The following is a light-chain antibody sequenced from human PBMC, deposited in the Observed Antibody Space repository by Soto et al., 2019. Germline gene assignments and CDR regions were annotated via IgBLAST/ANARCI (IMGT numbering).Light chain of an antibody. V-gene: IGKV3-15*01. CDR2: GAS. Sequence: DIVMTQSPATLSVSPGERATLSCRASQSINTNLAWYQQKPGQAPGLLIYGASTRATVIPARFSGSGSGTEFTLTISGLQADDFAVYYCQQYHHWPPKVTFGPGTRVDI. CDR1: QSINTN. CDR3: QQYHHWPPKVT. J-gene: IGKJ3*01.